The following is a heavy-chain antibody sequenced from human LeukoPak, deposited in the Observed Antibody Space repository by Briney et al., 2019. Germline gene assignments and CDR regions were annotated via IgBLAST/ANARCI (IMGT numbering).Heavy chain of an antibody. Sequence: GGSLRLSCAASGFKFDDYGMSWVRQAPGKGLEWVSGINRHGGTIAYADSVKGRFTISRDNAKNSLYLQMNSLRAEDTALYCCAREVGIPAAPDSWGQGTLVTVSS. CDR2: INRHGGTI. CDR1: GFKFDDYG. V-gene: IGHV3-20*04. J-gene: IGHJ5*02. D-gene: IGHD2-2*01. CDR3: AREVGIPAAPDS.